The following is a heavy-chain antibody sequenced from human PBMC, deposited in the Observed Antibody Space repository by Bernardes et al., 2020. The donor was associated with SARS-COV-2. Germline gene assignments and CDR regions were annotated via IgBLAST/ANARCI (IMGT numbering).Heavy chain of an antibody. J-gene: IGHJ4*02. V-gene: IGHV3-23*01. CDR3: AKFVRSNDYGDHFDY. CDR1: GFTFSSYA. D-gene: IGHD4-17*01. CDR2: ISGSGGST. Sequence: GGSLRLSCAASGFTFSSYAMSWVRQAPGKGLEWVSAISGSGGSTYYADSVKGRFTISRDNSKNTLYLQMNSLRAEDTAVYYCAKFVRSNDYGDHFDYWGQGTLVTVSS.